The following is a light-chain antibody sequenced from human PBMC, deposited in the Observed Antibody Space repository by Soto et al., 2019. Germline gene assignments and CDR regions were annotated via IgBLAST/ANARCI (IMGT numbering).Light chain of an antibody. Sequence: SYELTQPPSVSVSPGQTASITCSGDKLGDKYACWYQQKPGQSPVLVIYQDSKRPSGIPERFSGSNSGNTATMTISGTQAMDEADYYCQAWDSSTAVFGGGTKX. J-gene: IGLJ2*01. CDR3: QAWDSSTAV. V-gene: IGLV3-1*01. CDR1: KLGDKY. CDR2: QDS.